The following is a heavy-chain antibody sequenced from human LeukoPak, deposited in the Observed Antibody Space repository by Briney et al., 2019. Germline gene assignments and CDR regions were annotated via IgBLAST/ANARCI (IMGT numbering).Heavy chain of an antibody. CDR1: GGSISSDDYY. CDR2: IYYSGST. CDR3: ATVEAASSVFFDY. D-gene: IGHD6-19*01. V-gene: IGHV4-30-4*08. J-gene: IGHJ4*02. Sequence: SQTLSLTCTVSGGSISSDDYYWSWIRQPPGKGLEWIGYIYYSGSTYYNPSLKSRLTISVDTSKNQLSLKLSSVTAADTAVYYRATVEAASSVFFDYWGQGTLVTVSS.